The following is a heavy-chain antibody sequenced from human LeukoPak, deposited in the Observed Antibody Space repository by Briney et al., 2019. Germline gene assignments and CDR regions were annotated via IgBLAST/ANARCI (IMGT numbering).Heavy chain of an antibody. J-gene: IGHJ4*02. V-gene: IGHV4-30-2*01. Sequence: SQTLSLTCTVSGGSISSGGYYWSWIRQPPGKGLEWIGYIYHSGSTYYNPSLKSRVTISVGRSKNQFSLKLSSVTAADTAVYYCASSDADGPKYYYDSSGYTVYYWGQGTLVTVSS. CDR3: ASSDADGPKYYYDSSGYTVYY. CDR2: IYHSGST. CDR1: GGSISSGGYY. D-gene: IGHD3-22*01.